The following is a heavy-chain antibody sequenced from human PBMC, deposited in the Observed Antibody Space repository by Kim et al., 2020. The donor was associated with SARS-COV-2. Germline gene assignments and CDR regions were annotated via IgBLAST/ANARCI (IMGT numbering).Heavy chain of an antibody. Sequence: GGSLRLSCATFGFTFSTYAMHWVRQAPGKGLEYVALISYDGSKTYYGDSVKGRFTISRDNSKNTLSLQMNSLRAEDTAVYYCAKVQAHYDILTGLDYWG. D-gene: IGHD3-9*01. CDR2: ISYDGSKT. J-gene: IGHJ4*01. CDR1: GFTFSTYA. V-gene: IGHV3-30*18. CDR3: AKVQAHYDILTGLDY.